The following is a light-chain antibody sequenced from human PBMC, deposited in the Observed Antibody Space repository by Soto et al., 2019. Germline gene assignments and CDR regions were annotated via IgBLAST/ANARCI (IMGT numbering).Light chain of an antibody. V-gene: IGLV1-40*01. CDR3: QSYDSSLSGWV. CDR2: GNS. CDR1: SSNIGAGYD. Sequence: QSVLTQPPSVSGAPGQRVTISCTGSSSNIGAGYDEHWYQQLPGTAPKLLISGNSNRPSGVPDRFSGSKSGTSASLAITGLQAEDEADYYCQSYDSSLSGWVFGGGTKVTVL. J-gene: IGLJ3*02.